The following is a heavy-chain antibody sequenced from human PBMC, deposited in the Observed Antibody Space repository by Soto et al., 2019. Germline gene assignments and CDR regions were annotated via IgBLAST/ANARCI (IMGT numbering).Heavy chain of an antibody. J-gene: IGHJ5*02. Sequence: QLQLQESVSGLVKPSQTLSLTCAVSGGSISSGGYSWSWIRQPPGQGLEWIGYLDHSGRTYYDPSLKSRVTISVDRSKNQFSLQLSSVTAADTAVYYCARVPGPWGQGTLITVSS. V-gene: IGHV4-30-2*01. CDR2: LDHSGRT. D-gene: IGHD7-27*01. CDR3: ARVPGP. CDR1: GGSISSGGYS.